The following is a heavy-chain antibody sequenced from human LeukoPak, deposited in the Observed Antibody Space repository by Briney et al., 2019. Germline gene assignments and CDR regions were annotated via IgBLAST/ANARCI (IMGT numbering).Heavy chain of an antibody. D-gene: IGHD3-10*01. CDR1: GFTFSSYG. CDR3: ARDPYNGYYDGSGSSKFDY. Sequence: GGSLRLSCAASGFTFSSYGMHWVRQAPGKGLEWVAVIWYGGSNKYYADSVKGRFTISRDNSKNTLYLQMNSLRAEDTAVYYCARDPYNGYYDGSGSSKFDYWGQGTLVTVSS. V-gene: IGHV3-33*08. CDR2: IWYGGSNK. J-gene: IGHJ4*02.